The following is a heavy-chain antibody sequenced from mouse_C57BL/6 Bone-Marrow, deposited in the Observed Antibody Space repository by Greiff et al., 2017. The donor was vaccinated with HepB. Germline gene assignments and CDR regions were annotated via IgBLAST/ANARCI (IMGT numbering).Heavy chain of an antibody. V-gene: IGHV1-39*01. J-gene: IGHJ2*01. D-gene: IGHD1-1*01. CDR3: ARGDFFITTVVATDFDY. CDR2: INPNYGTT. Sequence: VQLKQSGPELVKPGASVKISCKASGYSFTDYNMNWVKQSNGKSLEWIGVINPNYGTTSYNQKFKGKATLTVDQSSSTAYMQRNSLTSEDSAVYYCARGDFFITTVVATDFDYWGQGTTLTVSS. CDR1: GYSFTDYN.